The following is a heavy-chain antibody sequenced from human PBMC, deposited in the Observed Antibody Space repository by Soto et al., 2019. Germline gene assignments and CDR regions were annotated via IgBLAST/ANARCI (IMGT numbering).Heavy chain of an antibody. CDR2: IYYSGST. J-gene: IGHJ3*02. V-gene: IGHV4-59*08. Sequence: PSETLSLTCTVSGGSISSYYWSWIRQPPGKGLEWIGYIYYSGSTNYNPSLKSRVTISVDTSKNQSSLKLSSVTAADTAVYYCARHMGPNPGSDAFDIWGQGTMVTVSS. CDR1: GGSISSYY. D-gene: IGHD2-8*01. CDR3: ARHMGPNPGSDAFDI.